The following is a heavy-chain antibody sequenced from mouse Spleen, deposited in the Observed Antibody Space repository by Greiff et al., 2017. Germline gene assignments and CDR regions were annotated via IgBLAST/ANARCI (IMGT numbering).Heavy chain of an antibody. CDR3: TRGQTFYWYFDV. CDR1: GYTFTDYE. J-gene: IGHJ1*03. CDR2: IDPETGGT. Sequence: VQLQQSGAELVRPGASVTLSCKASGYTFTDYEMHWVKQTPVHGLEWIGAIDPETGGTAYNQKFKGKAILTADKSSSTAYMELRSLTSEDSAVYYCTRGQTFYWYFDVWGTGTTVTVSS. V-gene: IGHV1-15*01.